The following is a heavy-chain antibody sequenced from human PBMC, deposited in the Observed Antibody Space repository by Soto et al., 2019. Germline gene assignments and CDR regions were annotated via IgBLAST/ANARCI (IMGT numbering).Heavy chain of an antibody. J-gene: IGHJ4*02. V-gene: IGHV3-23*01. CDR1: EFTFSRYA. Sequence: GGSLRLSCAASEFTFSRYAVSWVRQAPGKGLEWVSAISGSGGSTYFRDTVRGRFTISRDNSKNTLYLQMDSLRAEDTAVYYCAKDSISSDGGYYLYYFDSWGQGTLVTVSS. CDR3: AKDSISSDGGYYLYYFDS. D-gene: IGHD3-22*01. CDR2: ISGSGGST.